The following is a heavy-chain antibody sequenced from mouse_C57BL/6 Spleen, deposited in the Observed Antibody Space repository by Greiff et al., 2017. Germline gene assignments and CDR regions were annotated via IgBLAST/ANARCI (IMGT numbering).Heavy chain of an antibody. D-gene: IGHD6-1*01. Sequence: VQVVESGAELAKPGASVKLSCKASGYTFTSYWMHWVKQRPGQGLEWIGYINPSSGYTKYNQKFKDKATLTADKSSSTAYMQLSSLTYEDSAVYYCARECPNYYAMDYWGQGTSVTVSS. CDR3: ARECPNYYAMDY. V-gene: IGHV1-7*01. CDR1: GYTFTSYW. J-gene: IGHJ4*01. CDR2: INPSSGYT.